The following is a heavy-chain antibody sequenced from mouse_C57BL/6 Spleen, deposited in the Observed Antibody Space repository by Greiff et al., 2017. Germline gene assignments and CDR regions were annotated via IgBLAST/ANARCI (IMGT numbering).Heavy chain of an antibody. CDR3: ARDWDKGQDYAMDY. D-gene: IGHD4-1*01. Sequence: QVQLQQSGAELARPGASVKMSCKASGYTFTSYTMHWVKQRPGQGLEWIGYINPSSGYTKYNQKFKDKATLTADKSSSTAYMQLSSLTSEDSAVYDCARDWDKGQDYAMDYWGQGTSVTVSS. CDR1: GYTFTSYT. J-gene: IGHJ4*01. CDR2: INPSSGYT. V-gene: IGHV1-4*01.